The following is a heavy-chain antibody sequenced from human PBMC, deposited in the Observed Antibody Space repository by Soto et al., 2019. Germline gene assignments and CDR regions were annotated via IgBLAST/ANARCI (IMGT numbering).Heavy chain of an antibody. CDR3: AKDVISGDGVWLMDH. J-gene: IGHJ4*02. Sequence: GGSLRLSCAASGVTFSAYAMTWVRQAPGKGLESVSGIYGNGAGIQYADSVRGRFTISRDNSKNTLYLQMNSMRAEDTAVYYCAKDVISGDGVWLMDHWGQGTLVTVSS. D-gene: IGHD4-17*01. CDR2: IYGNGAGI. V-gene: IGHV3-23*01. CDR1: GVTFSAYA.